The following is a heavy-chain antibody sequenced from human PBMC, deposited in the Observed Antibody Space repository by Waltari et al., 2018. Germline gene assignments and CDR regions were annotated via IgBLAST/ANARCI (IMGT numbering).Heavy chain of an antibody. CDR3: ASDPYSSGDY. D-gene: IGHD6-19*01. CDR1: GGSISSYH. Sequence: QVQLQESGPGLVKPSETLSLTCTVSGGSISSYHWSWIRQPAGKGLEGVGRILTSGSTNYNPSLKSRVTMSVDTSKNQFSLKLSSATAADTAVYFCASDPYSSGDYWGQGTMVTVSS. V-gene: IGHV4-4*07. CDR2: ILTSGST. J-gene: IGHJ4*02.